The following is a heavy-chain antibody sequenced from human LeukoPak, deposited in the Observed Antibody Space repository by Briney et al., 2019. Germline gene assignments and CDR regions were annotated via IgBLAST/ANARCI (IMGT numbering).Heavy chain of an antibody. CDR1: GYTFTGYY. Sequence: GASVPVSCKASGYTFTGYYMHWVRQAPGQGLEWMGWINPNSGGTNYAQKFQGRVTMTRDMSISTAYMELSRLRSDDTAVYYCARACNTYYYDSSGYLDYWGQGAMVADPS. CDR3: ARACNTYYYDSSGYLDY. V-gene: IGHV1-2*02. J-gene: IGHJ4*02. D-gene: IGHD3-22*01. CDR2: INPNSGGT.